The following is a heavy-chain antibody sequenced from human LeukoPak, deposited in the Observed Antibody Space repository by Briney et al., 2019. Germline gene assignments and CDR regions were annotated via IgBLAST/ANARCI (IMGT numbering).Heavy chain of an antibody. CDR2: IYPGDSDT. CDR3: ARLSLGYCSSTSCSRGPAFDI. V-gene: IGHV5-51*01. D-gene: IGHD2-2*01. J-gene: IGHJ3*02. Sequence: GESLKISCKGSGYSFTSYWIGWVRQMPGKGLEWMGIIYPGDSDTRYSPSFQGQVTISADKSISTAYLQWSSLKASDTAMYYRARLSLGYCSSTSCSRGPAFDIWGQGTMVTVSS. CDR1: GYSFTSYW.